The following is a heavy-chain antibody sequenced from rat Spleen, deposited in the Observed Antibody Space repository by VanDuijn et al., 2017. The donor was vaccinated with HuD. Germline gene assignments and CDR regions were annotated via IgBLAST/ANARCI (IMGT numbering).Heavy chain of an antibody. J-gene: IGHJ2*01. V-gene: IGHV5-7*01. CDR2: LSYDATAP. CDR1: GFTFSEFY. CDR3: TRGGYFRY. D-gene: IGHD2-5*01. Sequence: EVQLVESGGGLVQPGRSLELSCAASGFTFSEFYMAWVRQAPKKGLEWVATLSYDATAPYYRDSVKGRFTISRDTAQNTLYLQMNSPTSEDTATYYCTRGGYFRYWGQGVMVTVSS.